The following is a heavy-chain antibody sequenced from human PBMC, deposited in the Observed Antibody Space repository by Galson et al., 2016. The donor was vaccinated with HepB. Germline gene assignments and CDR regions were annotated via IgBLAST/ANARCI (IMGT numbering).Heavy chain of an antibody. CDR3: AREDRNSVGWYVRYFDY. Sequence: SLRLSCAASGFTFDSYWMSWVRQAPGKGLEWVAIIWYDGSNKYYADSVKGRFTISRDNSKNTVYLQMNSLRAEDTAVYYCAREDRNSVGWYVRYFDYWGQGALVTVSS. CDR2: IWYDGSNK. CDR1: GFTFDSYW. D-gene: IGHD6-19*01. V-gene: IGHV3-33*08. J-gene: IGHJ4*02.